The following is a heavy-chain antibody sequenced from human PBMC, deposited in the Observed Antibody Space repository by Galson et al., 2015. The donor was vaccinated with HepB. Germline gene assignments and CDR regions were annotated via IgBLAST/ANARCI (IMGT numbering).Heavy chain of an antibody. V-gene: IGHV4-39*07. CDR2: IYYTGNT. CDR1: TFRNYA. J-gene: IGHJ4*02. CDR3: ARAAGDSSTYANDY. Sequence: TFRNYAMSWVRQAPGKGLEWIGSIYYTGNTYYKSSLKSRVTISADMSKNQFSLKVDSVTAADTAVYYCARAAGDSSTYANDYWGQGALVTVSS. D-gene: IGHD5-18*01.